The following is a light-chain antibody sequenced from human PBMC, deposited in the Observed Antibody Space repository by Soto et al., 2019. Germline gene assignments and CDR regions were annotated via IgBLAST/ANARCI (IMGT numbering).Light chain of an antibody. CDR2: KAS. Sequence: DIQMTQSPSTLSASVGDRVTITCRASQNIYIWLAWYQQKPGKAPRVVINKASTLESGVPSRFSGSGLVTEFTLTIDSLQPDDFATYYCQQFNDYYVAFGQGTRVEVK. CDR3: QQFNDYYVA. V-gene: IGKV1-5*03. CDR1: QNIYIW. J-gene: IGKJ1*01.